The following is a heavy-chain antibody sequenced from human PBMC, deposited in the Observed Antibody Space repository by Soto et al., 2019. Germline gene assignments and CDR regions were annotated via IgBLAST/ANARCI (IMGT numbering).Heavy chain of an antibody. J-gene: IGHJ6*02. CDR2: IIPISGTT. D-gene: IGHD2-8*01. V-gene: IGHV1-69*13. Sequence: SVKVSCKASGDVFRSYGINWVRQAPGEGLEWMGGIIPISGTTNYAQKFQGRVAITADESTDTVYMELSRLRSEDTAVYFCARVRCFNGLCHTADYGMDVWGQGTTVTVSS. CDR1: GDVFRSYG. CDR3: ARVRCFNGLCHTADYGMDV.